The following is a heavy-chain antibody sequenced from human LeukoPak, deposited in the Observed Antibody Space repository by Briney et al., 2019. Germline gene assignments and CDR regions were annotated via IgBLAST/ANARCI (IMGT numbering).Heavy chain of an antibody. Sequence: PSETLSLTCTVSGYSISSGYYWGWIRQPAGKGLEWIGRIYTSGSTNYNPSLKSRVTISVDTSKNQFSLKLSSVTAADTAVYYCAREVYGSGSFDGYWGQGTLVTVSS. V-gene: IGHV4-61*02. J-gene: IGHJ4*02. CDR3: AREVYGSGSFDGY. D-gene: IGHD3-10*01. CDR1: GYSISSGYY. CDR2: IYTSGST.